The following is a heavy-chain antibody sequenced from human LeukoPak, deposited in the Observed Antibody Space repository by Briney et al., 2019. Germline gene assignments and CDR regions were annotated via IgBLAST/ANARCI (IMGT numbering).Heavy chain of an antibody. CDR3: AREYYYDSSGGVVAFDI. CDR1: GGSISSYY. V-gene: IGHV4-59*01. CDR2: IYYSGST. D-gene: IGHD3-22*01. J-gene: IGHJ3*02. Sequence: SETLSLTCTVSGGSISSYYWSWIRQPPGKGLEWIGYIYYSGSTNYNPSPTSRVTISVDTSKNQFSLKLSSVTAADTAVYYCAREYYYDSSGGVVAFDIWGQGTMVTVSS.